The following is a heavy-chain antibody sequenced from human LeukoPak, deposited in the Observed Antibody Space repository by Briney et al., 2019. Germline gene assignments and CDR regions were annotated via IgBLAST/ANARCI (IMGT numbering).Heavy chain of an antibody. CDR1: GYTFTNYD. CDR3: ARGAVVVPAAIVFGFDP. CDR2: MNPNSGNA. Sequence: ASVKVSCKASGYTFTNYDINWVRQATGQGLEWMGWMNPNSGNAGSAQRFQGRVTMTRDTSITTAYMELSSLRSEDTAVYYCARGAVVVPAAIVFGFDPWGQGTLVTVSS. V-gene: IGHV1-8*01. J-gene: IGHJ5*02. D-gene: IGHD2-2*01.